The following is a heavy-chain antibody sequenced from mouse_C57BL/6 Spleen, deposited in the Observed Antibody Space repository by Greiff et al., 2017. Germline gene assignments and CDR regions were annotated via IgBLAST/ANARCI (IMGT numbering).Heavy chain of an antibody. CDR1: GYTFTDYY. V-gene: IGHV1-76*01. CDR2: IYPGSGNT. Sequence: VKLQESGAELVRPGASVKLSCKASGYTFTDYYINWVKQRPGQGLEWIARIYPGSGNTYYNEKFKGKATLTAEKSSSTAYMQLSSLTSEDSAVYFCARERDGLFAYWGQGTLVTVSA. CDR3: ARERDGLFAY. J-gene: IGHJ3*01. D-gene: IGHD2-3*01.